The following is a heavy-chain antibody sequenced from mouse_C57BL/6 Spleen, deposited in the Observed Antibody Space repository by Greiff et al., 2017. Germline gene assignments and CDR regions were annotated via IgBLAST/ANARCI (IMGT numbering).Heavy chain of an antibody. CDR2: IDPENGDT. CDR1: GFNIKDDY. J-gene: IGHJ2*01. V-gene: IGHV14-4*01. D-gene: IGHD4-1*01. CDR3: TSPWDFDY. Sequence: VHVKQSGAELVRPGASVKLSCTASGFNIKDDYMHWVKQRSEQGLEWIGWIDPENGDTEYASKFQGKATITADTSSNTAYLQLSSLTSEDTAVYYCTSPWDFDYWGQGTTLTVSS.